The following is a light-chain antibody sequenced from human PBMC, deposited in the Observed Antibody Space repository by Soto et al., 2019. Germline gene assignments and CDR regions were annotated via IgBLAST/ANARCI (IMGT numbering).Light chain of an antibody. V-gene: IGKV1-39*01. CDR1: QSISSY. Sequence: DIQMTQSPSSLSASVGDRVTITCRASQSISSYLNWYQQKPVKAPKLLIYAASSLQSGVPSRFSGSGSGTDFTLKISSLQPEDFATYYCQQSYSTPRTFGQGTKVEIK. J-gene: IGKJ1*01. CDR3: QQSYSTPRT. CDR2: AAS.